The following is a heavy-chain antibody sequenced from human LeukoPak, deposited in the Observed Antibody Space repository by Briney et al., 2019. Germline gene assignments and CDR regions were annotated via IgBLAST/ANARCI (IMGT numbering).Heavy chain of an antibody. V-gene: IGHV3-30*02. J-gene: IGHJ4*02. CDR3: AKLSGAYGDSRDY. CDR1: GFTFRSYG. D-gene: IGHD4-17*01. Sequence: GGSLRLSCAASGFTFRSYGMHRVRQASGKGLEWVAFIRYDGSNKYYADSVKGRFTISRDYSKNTLYLQVNSLRPEGTAVYYCAKLSGAYGDSRDYWGQGTLVTVSS. CDR2: IRYDGSNK.